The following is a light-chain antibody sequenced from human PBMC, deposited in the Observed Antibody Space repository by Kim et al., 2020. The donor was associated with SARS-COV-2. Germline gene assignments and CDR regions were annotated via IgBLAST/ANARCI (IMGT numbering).Light chain of an antibody. CDR2: AAS. CDR3: QQGYNSPLT. CDR1: QSISTY. V-gene: IGKV1-39*01. J-gene: IGKJ3*01. Sequence: DIQMTQSPSSLSASVGDRVTITCRASQSISTYLNWYQHKPGKAPKLLIYAASNVQSGVPPRFSGSGSGTDFSLTVSSLRPEDSATYYCQQGYNSPLTFGPGTKVDIK.